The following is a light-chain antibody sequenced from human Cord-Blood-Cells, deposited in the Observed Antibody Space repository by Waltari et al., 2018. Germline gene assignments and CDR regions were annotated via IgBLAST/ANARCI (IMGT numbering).Light chain of an antibody. CDR2: SNN. J-gene: IGLJ2*01. CDR3: AAWDDSLNGHVV. CDR1: SSNIGSNP. Sequence: QSVLTQPPSASGTPGQRVTLSCSGSSSNIGSNPVNWYQQLPGTAPKLLIYSNNQRPSGVPDRFSGSKSGTSASLAISGLQSEDEADYYCAAWDDSLNGHVVFGGGTKLTVL. V-gene: IGLV1-44*01.